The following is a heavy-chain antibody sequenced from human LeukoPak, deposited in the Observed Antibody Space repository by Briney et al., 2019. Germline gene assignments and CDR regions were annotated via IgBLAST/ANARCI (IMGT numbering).Heavy chain of an antibody. Sequence: GGSLRLSCAASGFTFDDYAMHWVRQAPGKGLEWVSGISWNSGSIGYADSVKGRFTISRDNAKNSLYLQMNSLRAEDTALYCCAKDGGCSSTSCLINWFDPWGQGTLVTVSS. D-gene: IGHD2-2*01. CDR2: ISWNSGSI. V-gene: IGHV3-9*01. J-gene: IGHJ5*02. CDR1: GFTFDDYA. CDR3: AKDGGCSSTSCLINWFDP.